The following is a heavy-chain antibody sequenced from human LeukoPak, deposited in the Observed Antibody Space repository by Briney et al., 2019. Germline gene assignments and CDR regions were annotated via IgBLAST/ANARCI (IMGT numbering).Heavy chain of an antibody. J-gene: IGHJ4*02. CDR1: GYTFTGYY. V-gene: IGHV1-2*02. Sequence: GASVKVSCKASGYTFTGYYMHWVRQAPGQGLEWMGWINPNSGGTNYAQKFQGRVTMTRDTSISTAYMELSRLRSDDTAVYYCARALGYCTNGVCYCGNYWGQGTLVTVSS. D-gene: IGHD2-8*01. CDR3: ARALGYCTNGVCYCGNY. CDR2: INPNSGGT.